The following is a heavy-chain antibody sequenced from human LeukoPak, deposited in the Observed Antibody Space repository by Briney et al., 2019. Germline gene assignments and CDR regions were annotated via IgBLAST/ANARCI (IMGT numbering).Heavy chain of an antibody. CDR1: GFTFTIYA. CDR3: AKYSSGHSYNGLDV. V-gene: IGHV3-23*01. CDR2: INGRGDST. J-gene: IGHJ6*02. Sequence: TGGSLRLSCAASGFTFTIYAMTWVRQAPGKGLEWVSSINGRGDSTYYADSVKGRFTISRDNSKNTLYLQMNSLRAEDTAVYYCAKYSSGHSYNGLDVWGQGTTVSVSS. D-gene: IGHD2-15*01.